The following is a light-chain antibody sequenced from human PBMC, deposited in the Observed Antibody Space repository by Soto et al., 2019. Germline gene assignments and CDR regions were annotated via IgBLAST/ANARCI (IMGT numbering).Light chain of an antibody. J-gene: IGKJ3*01. Sequence: AVQLTQSPSSLSASVGDTVTITCRASQGISSALAWYQQKPGKTPKLLIYDASSLESGVPSRFRGSGSGTDFTLTISSLQPEDFATYYCQQFNTYPLFGPGTKVDIK. CDR1: QGISSA. CDR3: QQFNTYPL. V-gene: IGKV1-13*02. CDR2: DAS.